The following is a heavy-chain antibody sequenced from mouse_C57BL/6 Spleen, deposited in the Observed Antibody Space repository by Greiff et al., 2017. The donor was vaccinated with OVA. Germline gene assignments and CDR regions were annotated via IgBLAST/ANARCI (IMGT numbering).Heavy chain of an antibody. CDR3: ARGHITTVVATGYFDV. CDR2: IYPGDGDT. J-gene: IGHJ1*03. CDR1: GYAFSSYW. V-gene: IGHV1-80*01. D-gene: IGHD1-1*01. Sequence: QVQLKQSGAELVKPGASVKISCKASGYAFSSYWMNWVKQRPGKGLEWIGQIYPGDGDTNYNGKFKGQATLTADKSSSTAYMQLSSLTSEDSAVYFCARGHITTVVATGYFDVWGTGTTVTVSS.